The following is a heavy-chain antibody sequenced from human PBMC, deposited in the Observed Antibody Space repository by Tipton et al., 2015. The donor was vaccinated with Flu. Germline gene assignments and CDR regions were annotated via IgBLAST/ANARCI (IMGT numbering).Heavy chain of an antibody. CDR2: IYYTGST. J-gene: IGHJ4*02. D-gene: IGHD3-10*02. CDR1: GGSISSRDHF. CDR3: ARHTGDSVRGVIDY. V-gene: IGHV4-30-4*01. Sequence: TLSLTCTVSGGSISSRDHFWSWIRQPPGKGLEWIGYIYYTGSTYFNPSLESRVTISVDTSQNQFSLKLSSVTAADTAVYYCARHTGDSVRGVIDYWGQGTLVTVSS.